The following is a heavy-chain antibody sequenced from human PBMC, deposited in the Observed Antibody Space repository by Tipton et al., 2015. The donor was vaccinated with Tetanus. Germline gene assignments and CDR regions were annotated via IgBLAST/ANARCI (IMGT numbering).Heavy chain of an antibody. D-gene: IGHD5-18*01. CDR2: IYYSGRT. CDR1: GGPMNSDY. J-gene: IGHJ4*02. CDR3: ARGGVDSARGRFFDS. V-gene: IGHV4-59*12. Sequence: TLSLTCNVSGGPMNSDYWSWLRQPPGKGLEWIGYIYYSGRTQYNPSLKSRVTILVDASKNQFSLKVNSVTAADTALYYCARGGVDSARGRFFDSWGQGSLVTVSS.